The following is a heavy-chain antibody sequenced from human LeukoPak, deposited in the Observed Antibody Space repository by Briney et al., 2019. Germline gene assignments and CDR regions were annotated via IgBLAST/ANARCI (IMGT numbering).Heavy chain of an antibody. CDR2: INPDGSGK. J-gene: IGHJ4*02. D-gene: IGHD6-6*01. CDR1: GFTFSSYW. V-gene: IGHV3-7*05. CDR3: ARGIHNSCDY. Sequence: GGSLRLSCAASGFTFSSYWMNWVRQAPGKGLEWVANINPDGSGKYYVDSVKGRFSISRDSAKSSMYLQMDSLRAEDTAAHYCARGIHNSCDYWGQGALVTVSS.